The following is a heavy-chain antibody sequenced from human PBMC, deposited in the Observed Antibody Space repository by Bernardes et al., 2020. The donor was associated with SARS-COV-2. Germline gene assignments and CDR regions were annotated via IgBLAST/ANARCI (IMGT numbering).Heavy chain of an antibody. CDR3: ARPRLEPTYGDYVCLDF. V-gene: IGHV1-3*01. J-gene: IGHJ4*02. CDR1: GYNFISYA. D-gene: IGHD4-17*01. Sequence: ASVKVSCKASGYNFISYAMYWVRQAPGQWLEWMGWVNAGNGNTKYSQKFQGRLTLTRDSYADIVYMELTRLTPEDTAVYYCARPRLEPTYGDYVCLDFCGQGTLVTVAS. CDR2: VNAGNGNT.